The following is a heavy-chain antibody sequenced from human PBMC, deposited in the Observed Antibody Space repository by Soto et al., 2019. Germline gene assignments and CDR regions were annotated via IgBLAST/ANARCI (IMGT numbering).Heavy chain of an antibody. V-gene: IGHV3-11*06. J-gene: IGHJ4*02. CDR3: AFSPRPGGTGFDY. CDR1: GFTLSDYY. D-gene: IGHD1-26*01. CDR2: ISASSSYT. Sequence: QVLLVESGGGLVKPGGSLRLSCAASGFTLSDYYMNWMRQAPGKGPEWVSYISASSSYTNYADSVQGRFTISRDNAKNSVYLNMNSLSAEDTAVYYCAFSPRPGGTGFDYWGQGTPVTVSS.